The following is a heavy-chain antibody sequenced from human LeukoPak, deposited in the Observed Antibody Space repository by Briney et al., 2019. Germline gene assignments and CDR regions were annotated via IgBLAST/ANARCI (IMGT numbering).Heavy chain of an antibody. D-gene: IGHD3-10*01. CDR3: ARARRGVSSFDY. CDR1: GFTVSSNY. J-gene: IGHJ4*02. CDR2: IFSGGST. V-gene: IGHV3-53*01. Sequence: GGSLRLSCAASGFTVSSNYMSWLRQAPGKGLEGVSVIFSGGSTYYADSVKGRFTISRDNSENSRYLRINRLRAEDTAVYYWARARRGVSSFDYWGQGTLVSVSS.